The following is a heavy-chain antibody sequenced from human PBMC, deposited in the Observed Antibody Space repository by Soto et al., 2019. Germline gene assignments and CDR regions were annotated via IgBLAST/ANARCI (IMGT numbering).Heavy chain of an antibody. CDR2: IKSKTDGGTT. V-gene: IGHV3-15*07. CDR3: TTGGYGDYGYYYGMDV. J-gene: IGHJ6*02. CDR1: SVSNAW. D-gene: IGHD4-17*01. Sequence: SVSNAWMNWVRKAPGKGLEWVGRIKSKTDGGTTDYAAPVKGRFTISRDDSKNTLYLQMNSLKTEDTAVYYCTTGGYGDYGYYYGMDVWGQGTTVTVSS.